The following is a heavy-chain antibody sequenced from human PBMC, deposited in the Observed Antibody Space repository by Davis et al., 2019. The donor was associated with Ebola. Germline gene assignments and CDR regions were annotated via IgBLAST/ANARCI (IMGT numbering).Heavy chain of an antibody. Sequence: GGSLRPSCPASGSTFSSYGMHWVRQAPGKGLEWVANIKQDGSEKYYADSVKGRFTISRANAKNSLYLQMNSLRAEDTAVYYCARDIHVLRFVEWFGGMDFWGQGTTVTVSS. CDR2: IKQDGSEK. CDR3: ARDIHVLRFVEWFGGMDF. J-gene: IGHJ6*02. V-gene: IGHV3-7*03. CDR1: GSTFSSYG. D-gene: IGHD3-3*01.